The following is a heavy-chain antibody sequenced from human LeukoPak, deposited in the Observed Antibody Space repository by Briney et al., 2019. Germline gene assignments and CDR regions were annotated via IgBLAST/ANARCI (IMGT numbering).Heavy chain of an antibody. CDR1: GFTFSSYW. D-gene: IGHD4-23*01. V-gene: IGHV3-7*01. Sequence: GGSLRLSCAASGFTFSSYWMSWVRQAPGKGLEWVANIKQDGSEKYYVDSVKGRFTMSRDNAKNSLYLQMNSLRAEDTAVYYCARVGSNYGGNSYAFDIWGQGTMVTVSS. J-gene: IGHJ3*02. CDR2: IKQDGSEK. CDR3: ARVGSNYGGNSYAFDI.